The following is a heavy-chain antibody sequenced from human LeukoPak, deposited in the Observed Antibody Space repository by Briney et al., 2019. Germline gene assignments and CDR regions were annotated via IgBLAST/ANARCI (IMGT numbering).Heavy chain of an antibody. CDR1: GGSISSYY. V-gene: IGHV4-59*01. CDR3: VRITQGTVDY. CDR2: ISDSGST. J-gene: IGHJ4*02. Sequence: PSETLSLTCSVSGGSISSYYWGWIRQPPGKGLEWIGYISDSGSTNYTPSLKSRVTISVDTSKNQFSLKLSSVTAADTAVYYCVRITQGTVDYWGQGTLLTVSS.